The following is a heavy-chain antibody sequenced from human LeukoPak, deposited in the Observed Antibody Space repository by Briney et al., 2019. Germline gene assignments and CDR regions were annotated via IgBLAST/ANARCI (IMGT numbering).Heavy chain of an antibody. CDR3: ARDGTTGTTFRFDP. CDR2: ISGYNGNT. V-gene: IGHV1-18*01. D-gene: IGHD1-1*01. J-gene: IGHJ5*02. CDR1: GYTFTSYG. Sequence: ASVQVSCKASGYTFTSYGISWVRQAPGQGLEWMGWISGYNGNTNYAQKFQGRITMTTDTSTSTVHMELRSLRSDDTAVYYCARDGTTGTTFRFDPWGQGTLVTVSS.